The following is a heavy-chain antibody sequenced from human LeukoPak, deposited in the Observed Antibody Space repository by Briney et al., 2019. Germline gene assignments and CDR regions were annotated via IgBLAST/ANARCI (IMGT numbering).Heavy chain of an antibody. CDR2: IYSGGST. Sequence: GGSLRLSCAASGFVFSGYYMSWVRQAPGKGLEWVSVIYSGGSTYYADSVKGRFTISRDNSKNTLYLQMNSLRAEDTAVYYCAKGLGYCSSTSCSTAADFDYWGQGTLVTVSS. D-gene: IGHD2-2*01. CDR1: GFVFSGYY. J-gene: IGHJ4*02. CDR3: AKGLGYCSSTSCSTAADFDY. V-gene: IGHV3-66*01.